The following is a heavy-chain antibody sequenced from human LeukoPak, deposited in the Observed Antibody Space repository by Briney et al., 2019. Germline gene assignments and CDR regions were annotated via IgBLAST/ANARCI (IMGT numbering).Heavy chain of an antibody. CDR3: ARDRWFDP. CDR2: ISGSGGST. Sequence: GGXXRLSCAASGFTFSNYAMSWVRQAPGKGLEWVSGISGSGGSTYYADSVKGRFTISRDNSKNTLYVQMNSLRAEDTAVYYCARDRWFDPWGQGTLVTVSS. V-gene: IGHV3-23*01. J-gene: IGHJ5*02. CDR1: GFTFSNYA.